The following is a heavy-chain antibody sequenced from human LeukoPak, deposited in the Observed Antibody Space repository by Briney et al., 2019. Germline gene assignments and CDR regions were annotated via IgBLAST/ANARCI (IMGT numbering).Heavy chain of an antibody. J-gene: IGHJ4*02. CDR1: GFTFSSYA. CDR3: AKGNDYYDD. V-gene: IGHV3-23*01. D-gene: IGHD1-1*01. Sequence: GGSLRLSCAAPGFTFSSYAMSWARQAQGKGLEWVSAISGSGGSTYYADSVKGRFTISRDNSKNTLYLQMNSLRAEDTAVYYCAKGNDYYDDWGQGTLVTVSS. CDR2: ISGSGGST.